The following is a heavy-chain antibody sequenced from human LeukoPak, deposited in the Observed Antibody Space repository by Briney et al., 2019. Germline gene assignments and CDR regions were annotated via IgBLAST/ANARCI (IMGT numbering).Heavy chain of an antibody. D-gene: IGHD3-22*01. CDR1: GGSISSSSYY. CDR2: IYYSGST. V-gene: IGHV4-39*01. J-gene: IGHJ3*02. CDR3: AREGGYDSSGYYYSPDHAFDI. Sequence: SETLSLTCTVSGGSISSSSYYWGWIRQPPGKGLEWIGSIYYSGSTYYNPSFKSRVTISVDTSKNQFSLQLSSVTAADTAVYYCAREGGYDSSGYYYSPDHAFDIWGQGTMVTVSS.